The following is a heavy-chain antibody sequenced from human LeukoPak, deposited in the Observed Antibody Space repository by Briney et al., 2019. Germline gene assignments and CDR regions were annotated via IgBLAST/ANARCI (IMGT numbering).Heavy chain of an antibody. V-gene: IGHV4-38-2*02. Sequence: PETLSLTCTVSGYSISSGYYWGWIRQPPGKRLDWIGSIYHSGSTYYNPSLKSQVTISVDTSKNHFSLKLSSVTAADTAVYYCARGSCAVAGTLGGYFDYWGQGTLVTVSS. D-gene: IGHD6-19*01. J-gene: IGHJ4*02. CDR1: GYSISSGYY. CDR2: IYHSGST. CDR3: ARGSCAVAGTLGGYFDY.